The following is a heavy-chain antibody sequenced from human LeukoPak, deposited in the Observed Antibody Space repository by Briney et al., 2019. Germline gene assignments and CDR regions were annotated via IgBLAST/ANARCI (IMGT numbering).Heavy chain of an antibody. J-gene: IGHJ4*02. Sequence: GDSLRLSCAASGFTFSDYWIIWFRQAPGKGLEWVGHINQDGSVKDYADSMKGRFTISRDNAKNSMYLQMNSLRAEDTAVYYCARADYYDSSGPTDYWGQGALVTVSS. CDR2: INQDGSVK. CDR1: GFTFSDYW. D-gene: IGHD3-22*01. CDR3: ARADYYDSSGPTDY. V-gene: IGHV3-7*01.